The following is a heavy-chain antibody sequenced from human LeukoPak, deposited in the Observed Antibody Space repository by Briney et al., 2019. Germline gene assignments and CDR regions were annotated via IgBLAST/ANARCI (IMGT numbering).Heavy chain of an antibody. Sequence: PGGSLRLSCAASGFPFSNYAMTWVRQAPRKGLEWVSAISGSGGSTYYADSVKGRFTISRDNSKNTLFLQMNSLRAEDTAVYYCAKESIAAAGTPNFDYWGQGTLVTVSS. D-gene: IGHD6-13*01. J-gene: IGHJ4*02. CDR1: GFPFSNYA. CDR2: ISGSGGST. V-gene: IGHV3-23*01. CDR3: AKESIAAAGTPNFDY.